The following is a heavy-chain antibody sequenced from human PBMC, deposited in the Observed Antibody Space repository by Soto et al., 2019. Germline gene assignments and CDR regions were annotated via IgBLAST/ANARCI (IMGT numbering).Heavy chain of an antibody. CDR2: INHSGST. D-gene: IGHD2-15*01. V-gene: IGHV4-34*01. CDR3: ARGVESGYCSGGSCYGHFDY. Sequence: SETLSLTCAVYGGSFSGYYWSWIRQPPGKGLEWIGEINHSGSTNYNPSLKSRVTISVDTSKNQFSLKLSSVTAADTAVYYCARGVESGYCSGGSCYGHFDYWGQGTLVTVSS. J-gene: IGHJ4*02. CDR1: GGSFSGYY.